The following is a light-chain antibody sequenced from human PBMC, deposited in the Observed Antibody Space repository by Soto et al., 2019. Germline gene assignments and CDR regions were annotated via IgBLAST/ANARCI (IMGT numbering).Light chain of an antibody. CDR2: AAS. Sequence: DIQMTQSPSSLSASVGDRVTITCRASQSISSYLNWYQQKPGKAPKLLIYAASSLQSGVPSRFSGSGSGTDFTLTVSSLQPEDFATYYCQQSYSTQLTFGGGPKVDIK. V-gene: IGKV1-39*01. CDR3: QQSYSTQLT. CDR1: QSISSY. J-gene: IGKJ4*01.